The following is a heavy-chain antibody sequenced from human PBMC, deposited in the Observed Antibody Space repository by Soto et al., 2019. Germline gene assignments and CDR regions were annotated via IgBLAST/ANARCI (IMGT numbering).Heavy chain of an antibody. J-gene: IGHJ5*02. CDR1: GCSISSDGYS. D-gene: IGHD2-21*02. V-gene: IGHV4-30-2*01. CDR2: IYHTGST. CDR3: ARGRTIAVFQGASSTVIWFEP. Sequence: SLTCVVSGCSISSDGYSWSWILQPPGQGLEWIGYIYHTGSTSYNASLKSRVTISVDTSKNQFSLKLTSVTAADTAIYYCARGRTIAVFQGASSTVIWFEPWGQGALVIVS.